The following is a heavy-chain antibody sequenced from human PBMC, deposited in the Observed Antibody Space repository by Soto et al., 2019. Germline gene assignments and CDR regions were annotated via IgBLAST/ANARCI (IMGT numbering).Heavy chain of an antibody. CDR3: ARLLADGSALGY. J-gene: IGHJ4*02. CDR1: GYTFSDYA. Sequence: QVQLVQSGAEVKKPGASVKVSCKGSGYTFSDYAISWVRQAPGQGLEWMGWISAYNGLTTKYAEKFQGRFSMTTDTPTSTPSMQSRCLRSVHTLIYYCARLLADGSALGYWGQATLVTVSS. CDR2: ISAYNGLTT. D-gene: IGHD2-8*02. V-gene: IGHV1-18*01.